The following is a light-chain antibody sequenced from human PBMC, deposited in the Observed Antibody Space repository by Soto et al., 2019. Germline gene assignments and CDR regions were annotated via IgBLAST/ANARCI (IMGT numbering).Light chain of an antibody. CDR1: QDISNY. Sequence: IVLTHSPATLSFSPLKIATLSFSSSQDISNYLILYQQKPGQAPRLLIYDVSNRAAGIPARFSGSGSGTDFTLTISSLEPEDFAVYYCQQRSNWPRTFGQGTKVDIK. CDR2: DVS. V-gene: IGKV3-11*01. J-gene: IGKJ1*01. CDR3: QQRSNWPRT.